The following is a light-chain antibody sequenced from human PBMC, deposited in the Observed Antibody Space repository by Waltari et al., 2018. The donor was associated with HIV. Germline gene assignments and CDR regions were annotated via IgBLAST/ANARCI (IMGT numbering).Light chain of an antibody. V-gene: IGLV1-40*01. CDR1: RSNFGTGYD. J-gene: IGLJ2*01. CDR3: QSYDSSLNGHVV. Sequence: QSVLTQAPSVSGAPGQRVTISCTGSRSNFGTGYDVHWYQQLPGTAPKLLIYANNQRPSGVPARVSGSKSATSASLVITGLQAEDEADYYCQSYDSSLNGHVVFGGGTKVTVL. CDR2: ANN.